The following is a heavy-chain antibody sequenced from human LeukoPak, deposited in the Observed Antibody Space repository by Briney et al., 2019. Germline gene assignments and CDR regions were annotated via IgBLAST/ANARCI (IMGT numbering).Heavy chain of an antibody. CDR3: ARGAAFDI. J-gene: IGHJ3*02. Sequence: ASVKVSCKASGYTFTSYAMHWVRQAPGQRLEWMGWINAGNGNTEYSQRFQGRVTITRDTSASTAYMELSSLRSEDTAVYYCARGAAFDIWGQGTMVTVSS. V-gene: IGHV1-3*01. CDR1: GYTFTSYA. CDR2: INAGNGNT.